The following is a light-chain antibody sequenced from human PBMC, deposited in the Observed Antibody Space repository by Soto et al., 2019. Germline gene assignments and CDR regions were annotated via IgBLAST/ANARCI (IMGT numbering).Light chain of an antibody. Sequence: QSVLTQPASVSGSPGQSITISCTGTSSDVGTYNLVSWYQQHAGKAPKLMIYEVSKRPSGVSNRFSGSNSGNTASLTISGLQAEDEADYYCWSYAGSSTLVVFGGGTKVTVL. J-gene: IGLJ3*02. CDR2: EVS. CDR3: WSYAGSSTLVV. CDR1: SSDVGTYNL. V-gene: IGLV2-23*02.